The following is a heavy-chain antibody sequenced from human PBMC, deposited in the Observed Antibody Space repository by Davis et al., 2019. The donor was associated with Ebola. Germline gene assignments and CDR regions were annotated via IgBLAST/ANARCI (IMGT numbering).Heavy chain of an antibody. CDR2: VYPGDSDT. V-gene: IGHV5-51*01. Sequence: GESLKISCKGSGYNFSTYWIGWVRQIPGRGLEWMGTVYPGDSDTRYSPSFQGHVTISADRSTNTAYLQWSNLRASDTAIYYCAKLGRSSDYFGRHFDWWGQGTLVTVSS. J-gene: IGHJ4*02. CDR3: AKLGRSSDYFGRHFDW. CDR1: GYNFSTYW. D-gene: IGHD3-22*01.